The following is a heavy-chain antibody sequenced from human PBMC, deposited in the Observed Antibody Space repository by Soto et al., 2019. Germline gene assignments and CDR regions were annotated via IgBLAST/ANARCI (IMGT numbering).Heavy chain of an antibody. V-gene: IGHV4-31*03. J-gene: IGHJ6*02. D-gene: IGHD5-12*01. Sequence: SETLSLTCTVSGGSISSGGYYWSWIRQHPGKGQEWIGYIYYSGSTYYNPSLKRRITISEDTSKNQFSLKLSSVTAADTAVYYFARLSGGWLRSYYYYFYGXDVWGQGTXVTV. CDR2: IYYSGST. CDR3: ARLSGGWLRSYYYYFYGXDV. CDR1: GGSISSGGYY.